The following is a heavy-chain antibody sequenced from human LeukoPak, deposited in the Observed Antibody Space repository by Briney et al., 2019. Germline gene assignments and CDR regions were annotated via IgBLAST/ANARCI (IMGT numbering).Heavy chain of an antibody. D-gene: IGHD3-3*01. Sequence: SETLSLTCAVYGGSFSGYYWSWIRQPPGKGLEWIGEINHSGSTNYNPSLKSRVTISVDTSKNQFSLKLSSVTAADTAVYYCARVLRFLEWLPDYRGQGTLVTVSS. CDR3: ARVLRFLEWLPDY. CDR1: GGSFSGYY. J-gene: IGHJ4*02. CDR2: INHSGST. V-gene: IGHV4-34*01.